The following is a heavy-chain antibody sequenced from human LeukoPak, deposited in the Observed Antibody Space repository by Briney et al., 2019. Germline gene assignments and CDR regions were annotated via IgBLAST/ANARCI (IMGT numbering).Heavy chain of an antibody. J-gene: IGHJ4*02. CDR2: INHSGST. V-gene: IGHV4-34*01. CDR1: GGSFSGYY. D-gene: IGHD6-13*01. CDR3: ARRLWQQLVRVFDY. Sequence: LETLSLTCAVYGGSFSGYYWSWIRQPPGKGLEWIGEINHSGSTNYNPSLKSRVTISVDTSKNQFSLKLSSVTAADTAVYYCARRLWQQLVRVFDYWGQGTLVTVSS.